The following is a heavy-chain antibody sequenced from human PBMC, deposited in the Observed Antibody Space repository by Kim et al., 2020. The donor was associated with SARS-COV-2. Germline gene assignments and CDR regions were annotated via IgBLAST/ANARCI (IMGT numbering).Heavy chain of an antibody. CDR1: GFTFSSYG. V-gene: IGHV3-30*18. Sequence: GGSLRLSCAASGFTFSSYGMHWVRQAPGKGLEWVAVISYDGSNKYYADSVKGRFTISRDNSKNTLYLQMNSLRAEDTAVYYCAKGALLRYFDWLPDDYWG. CDR2: ISYDGSNK. J-gene: IGHJ4*01. CDR3: AKGALLRYFDWLPDDY. D-gene: IGHD3-9*01.